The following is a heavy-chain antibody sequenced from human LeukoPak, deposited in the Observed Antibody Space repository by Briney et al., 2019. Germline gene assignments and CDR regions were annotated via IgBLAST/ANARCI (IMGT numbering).Heavy chain of an antibody. J-gene: IGHJ4*02. CDR2: INHSGST. Sequence: SETLSLTCAVYGGSFSGYYWSWIRQPPGKGVEWIREINHSGSTNYNPSLKSRVTISVDTSKNQFSLKLSSVTAADTAVYYCARGPRQLTHWGQGTLVTVSS. CDR1: GGSFSGYY. V-gene: IGHV4-34*01. D-gene: IGHD6-13*01. CDR3: ARGPRQLTH.